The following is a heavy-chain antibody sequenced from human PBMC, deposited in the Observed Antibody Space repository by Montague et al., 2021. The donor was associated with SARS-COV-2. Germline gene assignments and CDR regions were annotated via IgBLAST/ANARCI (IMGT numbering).Heavy chain of an antibody. V-gene: IGHV4-59*08. CDR1: GGSLSTYY. J-gene: IGHJ6*02. D-gene: IGHD5-18*01. CDR2: IDDSGTT. Sequence: SETLSLTCSVSGGSLSTYYWSWIRQPPGKGLEWTGYIDDSGTTRYNPSLRSRATISLDLSKNQFSLDPNSVTAADTAVYYCARNAYSHYGLDVWGQGTTVTVSS. CDR3: ARNAYSHYGLDV.